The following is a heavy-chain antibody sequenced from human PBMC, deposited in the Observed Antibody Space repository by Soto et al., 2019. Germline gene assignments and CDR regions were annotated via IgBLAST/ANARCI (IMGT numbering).Heavy chain of an antibody. Sequence: QVQLQQSGPGLVRPSQTLSLTCAISGDSVSSNSAAWNWIRQSPSRGLEWLGRAYHRSKWYNDYAVPVKSRITINPDTTKNQISLQVNSVAPEDTAVYYCARESAGTYYFDYWGQGTVVTVSS. CDR1: GDSVSSNSAA. CDR2: AYHRSKWYN. D-gene: IGHD6-19*01. CDR3: ARESAGTYYFDY. J-gene: IGHJ4*02. V-gene: IGHV6-1*01.